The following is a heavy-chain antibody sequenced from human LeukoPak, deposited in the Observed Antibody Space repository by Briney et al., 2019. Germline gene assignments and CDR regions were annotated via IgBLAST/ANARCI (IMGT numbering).Heavy chain of an antibody. J-gene: IGHJ4*02. CDR3: ARGASWNFDY. CDR2: TYYRSEWYN. Sequence: SQTLSLTCVISGDSVSSNSAAWNWIRQSPSRGLEWLGRTYYRSEWYNNYAVSVKSRITIKPDTSKNQYSLQLNSVTPEDTAVYYCARGASWNFDYWGQGTLVTVSS. V-gene: IGHV6-1*01. CDR1: GDSVSSNSAA. D-gene: IGHD2-2*01.